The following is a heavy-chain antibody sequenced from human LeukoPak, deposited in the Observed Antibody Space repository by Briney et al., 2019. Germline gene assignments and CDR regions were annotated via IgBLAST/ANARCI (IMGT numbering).Heavy chain of an antibody. CDR2: INPNSGGT. V-gene: IGHV1-2*02. D-gene: IGHD1-26*01. J-gene: IGHJ4*02. CDR3: ARVRRPVGATSPFDY. Sequence: ASVKVSCKASGYTFTGYYMHWVRQAPGQGLEWMGWINPNSGGTNYAQKFQGRVTMTRDTSISTAYMELSRLRSDDTALYYCARVRRPVGATSPFDYWGQGTLVTVSS. CDR1: GYTFTGYY.